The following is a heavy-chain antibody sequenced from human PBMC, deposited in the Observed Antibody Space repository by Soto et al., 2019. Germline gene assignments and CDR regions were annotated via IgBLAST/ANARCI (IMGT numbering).Heavy chain of an antibody. CDR1: GFTFGDYW. Sequence: PXVSLRLSCAASGFTFGDYWMSWVRQPPGKGLEWVAHMKKDGSEKYYVDSVKGRFTVSRDNTKNSLYLQMNSLRAEDTAVYYCAKLGSGYYTGLYFDYWGPGTLVTVSS. V-gene: IGHV3-7*03. CDR2: MKKDGSEK. J-gene: IGHJ4*02. D-gene: IGHD3-3*01. CDR3: AKLGSGYYTGLYFDY.